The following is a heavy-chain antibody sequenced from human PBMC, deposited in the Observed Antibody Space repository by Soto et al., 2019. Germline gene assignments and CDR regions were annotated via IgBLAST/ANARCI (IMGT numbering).Heavy chain of an antibody. CDR1: GFSLSTSGMC. CDR3: ARIRWIPGYYGMDV. Sequence: SGPTLVNPTQTLTLTCTVSGFSLSTSGMCVSWIRQPPGKALEWLALIDWDDDKYYSTSLKTRLTISKDTSKNQVVLTMTNMDPVDTATYYCARIRWIPGYYGMDVWGQGTTVTVSS. J-gene: IGHJ6*02. V-gene: IGHV2-70*01. CDR2: IDWDDDK. D-gene: IGHD5-18*01.